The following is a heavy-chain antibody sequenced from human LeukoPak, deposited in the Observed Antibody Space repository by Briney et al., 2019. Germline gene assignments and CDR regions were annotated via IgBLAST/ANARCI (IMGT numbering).Heavy chain of an antibody. CDR3: AKASVSMVRGLFDY. CDR1: GFTFDDYA. Sequence: GGSLRLSCAASGFTFDDYAMHWVRQAPGKGLEWVSGISWNSGSIGYADSVKGRFTISRDIAKNSLYLQMNSLRAEDTALYYCAKASVSMVRGLFDYWGQGTLVTVSS. J-gene: IGHJ4*02. V-gene: IGHV3-9*01. CDR2: ISWNSGSI. D-gene: IGHD3-10*01.